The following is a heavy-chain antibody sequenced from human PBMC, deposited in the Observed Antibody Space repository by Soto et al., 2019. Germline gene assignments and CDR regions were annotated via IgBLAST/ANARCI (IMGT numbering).Heavy chain of an antibody. CDR3: ARGEAAAVDYYYYYMDV. CDR2: ISGSGGST. J-gene: IGHJ6*03. V-gene: IGHV3-23*01. Sequence: GGSLRLSCAASGFTFSSYAMSWVRQAPGKGLEWVSAISGSGGSTYYADSVKGRFTISRDNSKNTLYLQMNSLRAEDTAVYYCARGEAAAVDYYYYYMDVWGKGTTVTVSS. CDR1: GFTFSSYA. D-gene: IGHD6-13*01.